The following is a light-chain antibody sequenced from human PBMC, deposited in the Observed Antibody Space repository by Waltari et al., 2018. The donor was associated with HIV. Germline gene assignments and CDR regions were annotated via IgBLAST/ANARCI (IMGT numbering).Light chain of an antibody. Sequence: QSALTQPASVSGSPGQSHTLSCTGTSSDVGDYNYVPWYQQHPGKAPKLIIYDVSNRPSGVSNRFSGSKSGNTASLTISGLQTEDEADYYCSSYTSSSTRVFGTGTKVTVL. CDR1: SSDVGDYNY. CDR3: SSYTSSSTRV. J-gene: IGLJ1*01. CDR2: DVS. V-gene: IGLV2-14*01.